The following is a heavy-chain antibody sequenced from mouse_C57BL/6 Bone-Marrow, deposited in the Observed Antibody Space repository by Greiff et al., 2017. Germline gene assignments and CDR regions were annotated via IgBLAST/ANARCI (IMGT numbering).Heavy chain of an antibody. CDR2: ISSGSSTI. J-gene: IGHJ1*03. CDR1: GFTFSDYG. D-gene: IGHD2-4*01. CDR3: ARTNDYPWYFDV. Sequence: EVKVEESGGGLVKPGGSLKLSCAASGFTFSDYGMHWVRQAPEKGLEWVAYISSGSSTIYYADTVKGRFTISRDNAKNTLFLQMTSLRSEDTAMYYCARTNDYPWYFDVWGTGTTVTVSS. V-gene: IGHV5-17*01.